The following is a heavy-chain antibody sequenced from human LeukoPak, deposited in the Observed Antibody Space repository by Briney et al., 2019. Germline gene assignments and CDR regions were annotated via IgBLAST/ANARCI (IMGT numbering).Heavy chain of an antibody. CDR2: IKEDGSEK. CDR3: ARGKAALMDV. CDR1: RFTFSNYW. Sequence: GGSLRLSCEASRFTFSNYWMNWVRQAPGKGLEWVANIKEDGSEKYYVDSVRGRFTISRDNAKNSLYLQMNSPGGDDTALYYCARGKAALMDVWGKGTTVTVSS. D-gene: IGHD6-6*01. J-gene: IGHJ6*03. V-gene: IGHV3-7*04.